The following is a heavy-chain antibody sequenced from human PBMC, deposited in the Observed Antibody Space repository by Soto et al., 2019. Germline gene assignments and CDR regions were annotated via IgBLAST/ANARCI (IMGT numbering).Heavy chain of an antibody. V-gene: IGHV1-3*04. D-gene: IGHD4-17*01. Sequence: ASVKVSCKASGYTFTRYAMHWVRQAPGQGLEWMGWINTGNGNSHYSQKFQGRVTFTRDTSATTAYMELSNLRSEDTAVYFCARNVDYFDPWGHGTLVTVSS. J-gene: IGHJ5*02. CDR3: ARNVDYFDP. CDR1: GYTFTRYA. CDR2: INTGNGNS.